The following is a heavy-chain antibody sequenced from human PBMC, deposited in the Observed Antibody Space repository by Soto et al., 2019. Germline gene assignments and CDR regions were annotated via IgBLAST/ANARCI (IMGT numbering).Heavy chain of an antibody. CDR3: ATEGPPHGSYFDY. D-gene: IGHD3-10*01. CDR1: VFTFSSYA. Sequence: HPGGSLRLSCASSVFTFSSYAMSCVRQSPGKWLEWVSAISGSGGSTYYADSVKGRFTISRDNSKNTLYLQMNSLRAEDTAVYYCATEGPPHGSYFDYWGQGTLVTVS. J-gene: IGHJ4*02. V-gene: IGHV3-23*01. CDR2: ISGSGGST.